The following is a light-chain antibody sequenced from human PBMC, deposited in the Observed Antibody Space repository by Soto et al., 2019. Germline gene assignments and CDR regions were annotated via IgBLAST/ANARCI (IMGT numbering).Light chain of an antibody. V-gene: IGLV1-40*01. CDR3: QSYDSRLSGSV. J-gene: IGLJ2*01. CDR2: RND. Sequence: QSVLTQPPSVSGAPGQRVTISCTGSSSNIGASYDVHWYQHLPGTAPKLLIFRNDNRPSGVPDRFSGSKSGTSAFLAITGLQADDEADYYCQSYDSRLSGSVFGGGTKLTVL. CDR1: SSNIGASYD.